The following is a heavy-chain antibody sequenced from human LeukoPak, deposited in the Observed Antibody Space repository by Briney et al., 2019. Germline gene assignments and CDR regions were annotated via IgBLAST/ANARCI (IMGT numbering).Heavy chain of an antibody. V-gene: IGHV4-59*01. CDR2: IYYSGST. J-gene: IGHJ4*02. D-gene: IGHD6-13*01. CDR3: ARSYSSSWYYYY. Sequence: SETLSLTCTVSGGSISSYYWSWSRQPPGKGLEWIGYIYYSGSTNYNPSLKSRVTISVDTSKNQFSLKLSSVTAADTAVYYCARSYSSSWYYYYWGQGTLVTVSS. CDR1: GGSISSYY.